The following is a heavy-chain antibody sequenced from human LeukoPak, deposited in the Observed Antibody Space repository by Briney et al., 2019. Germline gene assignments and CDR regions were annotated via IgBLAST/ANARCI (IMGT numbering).Heavy chain of an antibody. CDR2: ISGSGGST. D-gene: IGHD4-17*01. CDR3: ATPFGDYILNSFDI. V-gene: IGHV3-23*01. CDR1: GFTFSGHE. J-gene: IGHJ3*02. Sequence: GGSLRLSCEASGFTFSGHEMSWVRQAPRKGLEWVSAISGSGGSTYYADSVKGRFTISRDNSKNTLYLQMNSLRAEDAAVYYCATPFGDYILNSFDIWGQGTMVTVSS.